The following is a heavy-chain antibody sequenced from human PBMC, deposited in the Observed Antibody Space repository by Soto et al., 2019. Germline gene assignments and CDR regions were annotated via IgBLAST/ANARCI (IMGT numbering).Heavy chain of an antibody. CDR1: GYTFTSYT. CDR2: IHAGNGHT. Sequence: QVQLVQSGAEVKKPGASVKLSCKAYGYTFTSYTIYWLRQAPGERPEWVGWIHAGNGHTKYSQTFQDRVTITTDTSATTVYMELSSLTSGDTAIYYCARETGDAPYYLDSWGQGALVTVAS. J-gene: IGHJ4*02. V-gene: IGHV1-3*01. CDR3: ARETGDAPYYLDS. D-gene: IGHD2-21*02.